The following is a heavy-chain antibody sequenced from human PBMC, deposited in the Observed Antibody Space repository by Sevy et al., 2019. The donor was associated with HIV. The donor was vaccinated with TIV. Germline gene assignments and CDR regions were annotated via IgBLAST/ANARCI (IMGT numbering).Heavy chain of an antibody. CDR3: ARHLRCCHDSSGYYFGYFDY. CDR1: GGSISSYY. D-gene: IGHD3-22*01. V-gene: IGHV4-59*08. CDR2: IYYSGST. J-gene: IGHJ4*02. Sequence: SETLSLTCTVSGGSISSYYWSWIRQSPGKGLEWIGYIYYSGSTNYNPSLKSRVTISVDTSKNQFSLKLSSVTAADTAVYYCARHLRCCHDSSGYYFGYFDYWGQGTLVTVSS.